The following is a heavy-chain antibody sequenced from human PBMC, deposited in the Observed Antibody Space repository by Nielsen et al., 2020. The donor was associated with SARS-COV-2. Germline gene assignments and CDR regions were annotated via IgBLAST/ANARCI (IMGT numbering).Heavy chain of an antibody. Sequence: GESLKISCAASGFTFSSYAMSWVRQAPGKGLEWVSAISGSGGSTYYADSVKGRFTISRDNSKNTLYLQMNSLRAEDTAVYYCAKTSYYYDSSGYVDYWGQGTLVTVSS. CDR2: ISGSGGST. D-gene: IGHD3-22*01. CDR3: AKTSYYYDSSGYVDY. CDR1: GFTFSSYA. V-gene: IGHV3-23*01. J-gene: IGHJ4*02.